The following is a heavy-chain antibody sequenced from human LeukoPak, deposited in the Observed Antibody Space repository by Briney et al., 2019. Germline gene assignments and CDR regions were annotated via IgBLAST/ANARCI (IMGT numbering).Heavy chain of an antibody. CDR2: IIPIFGTA. J-gene: IGHJ4*02. Sequence: ASVKVSCKASGGTFSSYAISWVRQAPGQGLEWMGGIIPIFGTANYAQKFQGRVTITADESTSTAYMELSSLRSEDTAVYYCAGDRLLSDIVVVPAAMSYFDYWGQGTLVTVSS. CDR3: AGDRLLSDIVVVPAAMSYFDY. CDR1: GGTFSSYA. D-gene: IGHD2-2*01. V-gene: IGHV1-69*01.